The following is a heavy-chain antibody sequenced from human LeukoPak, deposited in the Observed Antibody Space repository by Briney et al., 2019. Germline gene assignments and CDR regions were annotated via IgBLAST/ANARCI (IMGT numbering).Heavy chain of an antibody. V-gene: IGHV1-69*06. Sequence: ASVKVSCKASGGTFSSYAISWVRQAPGQGLEWMGRIIPIFGTANYAQKFQGRVTITADKSTSTAYMELSSLRSEDTAVYYCARVREDIVVVPAGGGNYYYMDAWGKGTTVTVSS. J-gene: IGHJ6*03. D-gene: IGHD2-2*01. CDR1: GGTFSSYA. CDR3: ARVREDIVVVPAGGGNYYYMDA. CDR2: IIPIFGTA.